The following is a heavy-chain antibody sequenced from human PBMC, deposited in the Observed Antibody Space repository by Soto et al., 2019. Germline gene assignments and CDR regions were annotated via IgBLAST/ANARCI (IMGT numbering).Heavy chain of an antibody. V-gene: IGHV4-39*01. D-gene: IGHD3-22*01. Sequence: SETLSLTCTVSGDSISSSSYYWGWIRQPPGKGLEWIGSIYYSGSTYYNPSLKSRVTISVDTSKNQFSLKLSSVTAADTAVYYCARRLYYDSSGFEGGGMDVWGQGTTVTSP. J-gene: IGHJ6*02. CDR1: GDSISSSSYY. CDR2: IYYSGST. CDR3: ARRLYYDSSGFEGGGMDV.